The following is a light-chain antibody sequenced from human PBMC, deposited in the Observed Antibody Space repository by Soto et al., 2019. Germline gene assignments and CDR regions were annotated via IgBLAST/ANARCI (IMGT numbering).Light chain of an antibody. CDR3: QQYGSSPLT. J-gene: IGKJ4*01. CDR2: GAS. V-gene: IGKV3-20*01. CDR1: QSVSSNY. Sequence: EIVLTQSPGTLSLSPGERVTVSCRASQSVSSNYLAWYQRKPGQAPRLLIYGASSRATGIPDRFSGSGSGTDFTLTISRPETDDFAVYYCQQYGSSPLTFGGGTKVEIK.